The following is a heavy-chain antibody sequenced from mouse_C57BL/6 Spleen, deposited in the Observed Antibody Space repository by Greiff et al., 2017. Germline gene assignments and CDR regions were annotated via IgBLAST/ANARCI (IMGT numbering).Heavy chain of an antibody. D-gene: IGHD2-3*01. CDR2: ISDGGSYT. CDR1: GFTFSSYA. V-gene: IGHV5-4*03. Sequence: EVKLVESGGGLVKPGGSLKLSCAASGFTFSSYAMSWVRQTPEKRLEWVATISDGGSYTYYPDNVKGRFTISRDNAKNNLYLQMSHLKSEDTAMYYCARVGDGYYEDWFAYWGQGTLVTVAA. CDR3: ARVGDGYYEDWFAY. J-gene: IGHJ3*01.